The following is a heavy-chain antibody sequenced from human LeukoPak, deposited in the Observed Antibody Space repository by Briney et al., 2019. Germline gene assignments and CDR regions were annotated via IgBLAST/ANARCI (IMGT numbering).Heavy chain of an antibody. CDR1: GFTFSSYA. J-gene: IGHJ3*02. CDR3: AKGVGPYNWNFNAFDI. Sequence: GGSLRLSCAASGFTFSSYAMSWVRQAPGKGLEWVSAISGSGGSTYYADSVKGRFTISRDNSKNTLYLQMNSLRAEDTAVYYCAKGVGPYNWNFNAFDIWGQGTMVTVSS. V-gene: IGHV3-23*01. D-gene: IGHD1-7*01. CDR2: ISGSGGST.